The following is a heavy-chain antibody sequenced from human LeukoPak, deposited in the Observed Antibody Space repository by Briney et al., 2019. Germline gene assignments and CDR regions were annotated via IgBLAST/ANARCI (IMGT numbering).Heavy chain of an antibody. CDR1: GYSISSGYY. D-gene: IGHD3-3*01. CDR2: IYHSGST. Sequence: SETLSLTCAVSGYSISSGYYCGWIRQPPGKGLEWIGIIYHSGSTYYNPSLKSRVTISVDTSKNQFSLKLSSVTAADTAVYYCARHGEWLTVDYWGQGTLVTVSS. J-gene: IGHJ4*02. V-gene: IGHV4-38-2*01. CDR3: ARHGEWLTVDY.